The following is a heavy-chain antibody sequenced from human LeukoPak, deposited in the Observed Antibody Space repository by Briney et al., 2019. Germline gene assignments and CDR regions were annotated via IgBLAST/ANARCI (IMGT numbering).Heavy chain of an antibody. Sequence: PSETLSLTCAVYGGSFSGYYWSWIRQPPGKGLEWIGEINHSGSTNYNPSLKSRVTISVDTSKNQFSLKLSSVTAADTAVYYCARAPGRYSYGRPLRGWSDPWGQGTLVTVSS. CDR3: ARAPGRYSYGRPLRGWSDP. J-gene: IGHJ5*02. CDR1: GGSFSGYY. V-gene: IGHV4-34*01. CDR2: INHSGST. D-gene: IGHD5-18*01.